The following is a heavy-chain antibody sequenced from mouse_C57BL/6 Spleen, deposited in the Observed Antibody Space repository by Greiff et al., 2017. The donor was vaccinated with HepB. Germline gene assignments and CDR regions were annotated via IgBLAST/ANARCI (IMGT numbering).Heavy chain of an antibody. CDR3: ARGTTVVATDY. V-gene: IGHV1-69*01. CDR1: GYTFTSYW. J-gene: IGHJ2*01. CDR2: IEPSDSYT. Sequence: QVQLQQPGAELVMPGASVKLSCKASGYTFTSYWMHWVKQRPGQGLEWIGEIEPSDSYTNYNQKFKGKSTLTVDKSSSTAYMQLSSLTSEDSAVYYCARGTTVVATDYWGQGTTLTVSS. D-gene: IGHD1-1*01.